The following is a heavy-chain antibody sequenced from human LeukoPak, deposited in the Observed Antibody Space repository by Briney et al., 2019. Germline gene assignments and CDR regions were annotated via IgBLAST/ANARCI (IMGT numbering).Heavy chain of an antibody. V-gene: IGHV3-30*02. CDR1: GFTFSSYG. CDR3: AKEWGGSYYFYDY. CDR2: IRYDGSNK. J-gene: IGHJ4*02. Sequence: GGSLRLSCAASGFTFSSYGMHWVRQAPGKGLEWVAFIRYDGSNKYYADSVKGRFTISRDNSKNTLYLQMNSLRAEDTAVYYCAKEWGGSYYFYDYWGQGTLVTVSS. D-gene: IGHD1-26*01.